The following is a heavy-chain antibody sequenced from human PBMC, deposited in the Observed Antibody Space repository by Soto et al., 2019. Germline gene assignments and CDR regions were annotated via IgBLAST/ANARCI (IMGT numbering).Heavy chain of an antibody. D-gene: IGHD4-4*01. CDR3: AKVPTGEMATVFQAFDI. J-gene: IGHJ3*02. CDR1: GFTFSSYA. Sequence: ELQLLESGGGLVQPGGSLRLSCAASGFTFSSYAMSWVRQAPGKGLEWVSTISYSGGSTYYADSVKGRFTISRDTSKNTLYLQMNSLRVEDTAVCYCAKVPTGEMATVFQAFDIWGQGTMVTVSS. CDR2: ISYSGGST. V-gene: IGHV3-23*01.